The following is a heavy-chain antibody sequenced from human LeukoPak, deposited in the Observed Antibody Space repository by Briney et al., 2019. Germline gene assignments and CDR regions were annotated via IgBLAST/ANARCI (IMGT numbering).Heavy chain of an antibody. CDR1: GGSISSGGYY. CDR2: IYHSGST. Sequence: SETLSLTCTVSGGSISSGGYYWSWIRQPPGKGLEWIGYIYHSGSTYYNPSLKSRVTTSVDRSKNQFSLKLSSVTAADTAVYYCARLRGDLHYYYYYMDVWGKGTTVTVSS. J-gene: IGHJ6*03. CDR3: ARLRGDLHYYYYYMDV. V-gene: IGHV4-30-2*01.